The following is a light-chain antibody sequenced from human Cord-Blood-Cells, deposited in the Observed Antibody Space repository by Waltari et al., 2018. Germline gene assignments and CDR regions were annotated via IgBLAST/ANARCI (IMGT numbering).Light chain of an antibody. CDR1: KLGDKY. Sequence: SYELTQPPSVSVSPGQTASITCPGDKLGDKYACWYQQKPGLAPVRGIYHDSERAAWFPERFSGSNSGNTATVTISGTQAMEEADYYCQAWDSSTLYVFGTGTKVTVL. J-gene: IGLJ1*01. CDR3: QAWDSSTLYV. CDR2: HDS. V-gene: IGLV3-1*01.